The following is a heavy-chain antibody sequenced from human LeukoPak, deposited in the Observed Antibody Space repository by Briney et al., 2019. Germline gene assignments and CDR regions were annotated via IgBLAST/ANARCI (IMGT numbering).Heavy chain of an antibody. CDR2: INQDGSEK. D-gene: IGHD2-8*02. CDR3: ARDFAPATGGSLLVY. V-gene: IGHV3-7*01. J-gene: IGHJ4*02. Sequence: PGGSLRLSCAASGFTFSSYWISWVRQAPGQGLEWVANINQDGSEKYYVDSLKGRFTITRDNAKNTLYLQMNSLRTEDTAVYYCARDFAPATGGSLLVYWGQGTLVTVSS. CDR1: GFTFSSYW.